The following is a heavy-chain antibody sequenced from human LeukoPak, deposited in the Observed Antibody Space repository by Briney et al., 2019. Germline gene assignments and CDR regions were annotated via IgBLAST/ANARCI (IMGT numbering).Heavy chain of an antibody. CDR3: ASSPIRFLGAFDI. V-gene: IGHV4-59*12. J-gene: IGHJ3*02. CDR2: IYYSGST. Sequence: SETLSLTCTVSDGSISSYYWSWIRQPPGKGLEWIGYIYYSGSTYYNPSLKSRVTISVDRSKNQFSLKLSSVTAADTAVYYCASSPIRFLGAFDIWGQGTMVTVSS. D-gene: IGHD3-3*01. CDR1: DGSISSYY.